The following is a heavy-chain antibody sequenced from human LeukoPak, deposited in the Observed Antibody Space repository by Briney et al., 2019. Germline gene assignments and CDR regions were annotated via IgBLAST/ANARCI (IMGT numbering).Heavy chain of an antibody. J-gene: IGHJ3*02. CDR2: IRSKANSYAT. Sequence: GGSLKLSCAASGFTFSGSAMHRVRQASGKGLEWVGRIRSKANSYATAYAASVKGRFTISRDDSKNTAYLQMNSLKTEDTAVYYCTRRPGTTGTAFDIWGQGTMVTVSS. V-gene: IGHV3-73*01. CDR3: TRRPGTTGTAFDI. CDR1: GFTFSGSA. D-gene: IGHD1-1*01.